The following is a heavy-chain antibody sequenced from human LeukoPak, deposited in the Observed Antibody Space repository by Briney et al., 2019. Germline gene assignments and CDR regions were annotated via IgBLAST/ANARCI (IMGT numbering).Heavy chain of an antibody. CDR3: ARDGLLTRGDY. CDR2: ISSSSSTI. V-gene: IGHV3-48*01. J-gene: IGHJ4*02. CDR1: GFTFSSYS. D-gene: IGHD1-26*01. Sequence: GGSLRLSCAASGFTFSSYSMTWVRQAPGKGLEGVSYISSSSSTIYYADSVKGRFTISRDNAKNSLYLQMNSLRAEDTAVYYCARDGLLTRGDYWGQGTLVTVSS.